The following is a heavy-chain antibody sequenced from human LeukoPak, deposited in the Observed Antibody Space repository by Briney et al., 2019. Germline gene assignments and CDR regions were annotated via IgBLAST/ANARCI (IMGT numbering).Heavy chain of an antibody. D-gene: IGHD3-22*01. CDR3: ASDSSGYYGVFDF. CDR1: EFTFSNYA. CDR2: ISGSGGST. J-gene: IGHJ4*02. V-gene: IGHV3-23*01. Sequence: GGSLRLSCAASEFTFSNYAMSWVRQAPGKGLEWVSAISGSGGSTYNADSVKGRFTISRDNSKNTLFLQMSSLRAEDTAVYYCASDSSGYYGVFDFWGQGTLVTVSS.